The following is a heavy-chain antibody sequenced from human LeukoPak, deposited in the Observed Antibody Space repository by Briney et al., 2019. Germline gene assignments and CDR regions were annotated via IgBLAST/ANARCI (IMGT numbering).Heavy chain of an antibody. D-gene: IGHD3-9*01. CDR2: IFYSGSGST. J-gene: IGHJ4*02. Sequence: SETLSLTCTVSGGSISSYSWSWIRQPPGKGLEWIGFIFYSGSGSTNYNPSLQSRVTISVDTSRNELSLKLSSVTAADTAVYYCARDSGDILTGSYFDYWGQGTLVTVPS. CDR1: GGSISSYS. V-gene: IGHV4-59*01. CDR3: ARDSGDILTGSYFDY.